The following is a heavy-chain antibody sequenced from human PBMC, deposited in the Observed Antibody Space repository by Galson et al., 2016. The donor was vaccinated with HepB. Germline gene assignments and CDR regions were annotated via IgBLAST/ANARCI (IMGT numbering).Heavy chain of an antibody. Sequence: SETLSLTCAVSGEPINSDSYYWGWIRQPPGKGLEWTGSMSYSGSSYFNPSLKSRVTISVDTSKNQLSLRLTSVTAADTAVYYCGRPGSVSGRYYFDSWGQGTLVAVSS. D-gene: IGHD6-19*01. J-gene: IGHJ4*02. CDR2: MSYSGSS. CDR3: GRPGSVSGRYYFDS. CDR1: GEPINSDSYY. V-gene: IGHV4-39*01.